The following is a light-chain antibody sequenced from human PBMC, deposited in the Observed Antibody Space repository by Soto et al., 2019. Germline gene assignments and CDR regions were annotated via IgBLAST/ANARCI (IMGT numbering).Light chain of an antibody. Sequence: QSALTQPRSVSRSPGQSVTISCTGTTSDVGLYNYVSWYQQKPGKAPKLMIYAVTKRPSGVPDRFAGSKSGNTASLTISGLQAEDEADYYCCSYAGSDTDVFGGGTKLTVL. CDR1: TSDVGLYNY. CDR2: AVT. CDR3: CSYAGSDTDV. J-gene: IGLJ2*01. V-gene: IGLV2-11*01.